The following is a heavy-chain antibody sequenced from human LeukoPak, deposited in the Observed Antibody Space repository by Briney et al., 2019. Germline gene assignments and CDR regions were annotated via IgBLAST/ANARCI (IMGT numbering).Heavy chain of an antibody. V-gene: IGHV1-24*01. CDR2: FDPEDGET. D-gene: IGHD3-16*01. CDR3: ATEEGTGSYEAFDY. Sequence: ASVKVSCKVSGYTLTELSMHWVRQAPGKGLEWMGGFDPEDGETIYAQKFQGRVTMTEDTSTDTAYMELSSLRSEDTAVYYCATEEGTGSYEAFDYWGQGALVTVSS. J-gene: IGHJ4*02. CDR1: GYTLTELS.